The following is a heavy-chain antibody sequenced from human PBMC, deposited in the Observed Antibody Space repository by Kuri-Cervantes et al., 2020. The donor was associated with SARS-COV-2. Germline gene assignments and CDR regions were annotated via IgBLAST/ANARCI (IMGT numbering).Heavy chain of an antibody. V-gene: IGHV3-15*01. CDR2: IKSKSDGGTI. Sequence: GGSLRLSCAASGFTFSDAWMSWVRQAPGKGLEWVGRIKSKSDGGTIDYAAPVKGRFTISRDDSKNTLYLEMNYLKAEDTALYYCTTPASVAGTDDAFDIWGQGTRVT. J-gene: IGHJ3*02. CDR1: GFTFSDAW. D-gene: IGHD6-19*01. CDR3: TTPASVAGTDDAFDI.